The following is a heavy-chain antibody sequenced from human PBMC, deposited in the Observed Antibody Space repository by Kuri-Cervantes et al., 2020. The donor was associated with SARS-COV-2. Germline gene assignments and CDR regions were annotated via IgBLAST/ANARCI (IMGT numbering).Heavy chain of an antibody. CDR2: IYYSGSN. Sequence: ESLKISCTVSGGSISSITYYWGWIRQPPGKGLEWIGSIYYSGSNYYNPSLKSRVTISVDTSKNQFSLKLSSVTAADTAVYYCASGLGYCSSTSCYDMRFDPWGQGTRVTVSS. CDR3: ASGLGYCSSTSCYDMRFDP. CDR1: GGSISSITYY. D-gene: IGHD2-2*01. V-gene: IGHV4-39*01. J-gene: IGHJ5*02.